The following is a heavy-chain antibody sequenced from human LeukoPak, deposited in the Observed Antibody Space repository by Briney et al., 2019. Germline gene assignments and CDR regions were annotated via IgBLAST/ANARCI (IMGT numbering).Heavy chain of an antibody. CDR1: GFTFSSYG. V-gene: IGHV3-48*04. J-gene: IGHJ5*02. D-gene: IGHD3-3*02. CDR2: ISSHGSTI. Sequence: GGSLRLSCAASGFTFSSYGMHWVRQAPGKGLEWVSYISSHGSTIYYADSVQGRFTISRDNAKNSLYLQMNSLRAEDTAVYYCARSPSFKGWFDPWGQGTLVTVSS. CDR3: ARSPSFKGWFDP.